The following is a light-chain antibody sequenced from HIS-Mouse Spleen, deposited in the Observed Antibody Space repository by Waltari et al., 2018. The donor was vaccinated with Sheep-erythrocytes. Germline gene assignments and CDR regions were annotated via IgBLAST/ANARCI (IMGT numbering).Light chain of an antibody. CDR2: YKSDSDK. V-gene: IGLV5-45*03. CDR1: SGINVGTYR. J-gene: IGLJ3*02. CDR3: MIWHSSAWV. Sequence: QAVLTQPSSLSASPGASASLTCTLRSGINVGTYRIYWYQQKPGSPPQYLLMYKSDSDKQPGSGGHSRFSGSKDASANAGILLISGLQSEDEADYYCMIWHSSAWVFGGGTKLTVL.